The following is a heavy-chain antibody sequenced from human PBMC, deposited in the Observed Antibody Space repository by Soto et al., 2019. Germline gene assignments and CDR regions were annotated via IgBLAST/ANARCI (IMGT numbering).Heavy chain of an antibody. Sequence: EVHLVESGGGLVRTGGSLGLSCAIFDSTVSRDWMNWAAKAPGRGLEWVAHINQDGSEKYYVDSVKGRFTISRDNAKKSLYLQMNSLRPADTAMYYCSGGVGDAFWGQGTLVTVSS. CDR1: DSTVSRDW. V-gene: IGHV3-7*04. J-gene: IGHJ4*02. CDR2: INQDGSEK. CDR3: SGGVGDAF. D-gene: IGHD1-26*01.